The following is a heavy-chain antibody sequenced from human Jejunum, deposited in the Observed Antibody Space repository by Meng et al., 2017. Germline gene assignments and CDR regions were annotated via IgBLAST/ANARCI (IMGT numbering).Heavy chain of an antibody. CDR3: VRGHFDKYFDS. CDR2: MYFSGST. V-gene: IGHV4-61*01. CDR1: GGSVNSGSYY. J-gene: IGHJ4*02. D-gene: IGHD3-22*01. Sequence: QVQLKESGPGRVRPSETRSLTCTISGGSVNSGSYYWSWIRQPPGKGLEWIGYMYFSGSTNYNASLKSRVTISVDTSKKQFSLKLTSVTAADTAVYYCVRGHFDKYFDSWGQGTLVTVSS.